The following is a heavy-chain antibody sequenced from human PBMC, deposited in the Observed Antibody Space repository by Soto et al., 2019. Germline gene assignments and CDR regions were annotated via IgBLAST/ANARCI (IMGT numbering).Heavy chain of an antibody. D-gene: IGHD5-12*01. CDR1: GYTFFTYD. V-gene: IGHV1-18*01. CDR2: ISTYSGDT. Sequence: WASVKVSCKASGYTFFTYDISWVRQAPGQGLEWMGWISTYSGDTKYAQKFQGRVTMTTDTSTTTAYLELRSLRSDDTAVYYCARHHGPTTSENWFDPWGRGTLVTVSS. CDR3: ARHHGPTTSENWFDP. J-gene: IGHJ5*02.